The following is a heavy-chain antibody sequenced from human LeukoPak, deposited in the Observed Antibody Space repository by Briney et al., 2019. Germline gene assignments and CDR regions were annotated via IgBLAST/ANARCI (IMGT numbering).Heavy chain of an antibody. CDR1: GFTFNNYA. J-gene: IGHJ4*02. CDR3: AKEIMETTYFAY. CDR2: ISGSGGNT. V-gene: IGHV3-23*01. D-gene: IGHD3-16*01. Sequence: AGGSLRLSCAASGFTFNNYAMSWVRQAPGKGLEWVSAISGSGGNTYYADSVKGRFTISRDNSKNTLYLQMNSLRAEDTAVYYCAKEIMETTYFAYWAQGTLVPVPS.